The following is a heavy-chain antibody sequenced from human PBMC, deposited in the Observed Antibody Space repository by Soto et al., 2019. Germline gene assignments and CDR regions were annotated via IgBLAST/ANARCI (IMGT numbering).Heavy chain of an antibody. CDR2: INPNSGGT. Sequence: APVKVSCKASGYTLTGYSMHWVRQAPGQGPEWMGWINPNSGGTNYAQQFPGRVTITRDTYISTAYMALGRLRSDDTAVYYCARDDSSGYYARWDYYYGMDVSGQGTTVTVSS. CDR3: ARDDSSGYYARWDYYYGMDV. V-gene: IGHV1-2*02. CDR1: GYTLTGYS. D-gene: IGHD3-22*01. J-gene: IGHJ6*02.